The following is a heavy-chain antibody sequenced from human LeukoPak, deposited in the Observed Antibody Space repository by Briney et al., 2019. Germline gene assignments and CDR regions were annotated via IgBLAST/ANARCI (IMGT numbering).Heavy chain of an antibody. CDR2: ISYDGSNK. CDR1: GFTFSSYG. CDR3: AKEGSPGVRGTSPDY. J-gene: IGHJ4*02. Sequence: GGSLRLSCAASGFTFSSYGMHWVRQAPGKGLEWVAVISYDGSNKYYADSVKGRFTISRDNSKNTLYLQMNSLRAEDTAVYYCAKEGSPGVRGTSPDYWGQGTLVTVSS. D-gene: IGHD3-10*01. V-gene: IGHV3-30*18.